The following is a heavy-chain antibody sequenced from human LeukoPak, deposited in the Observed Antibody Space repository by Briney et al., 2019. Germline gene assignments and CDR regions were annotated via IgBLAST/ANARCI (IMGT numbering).Heavy chain of an antibody. CDR1: GFTFSNYW. CDR2: IKQDGSDK. CDR3: ARESYYDSSGYYYLFPFDY. J-gene: IGHJ4*02. D-gene: IGHD3-22*01. V-gene: IGHV3-7*03. Sequence: GGSLRLSCAASGFTFSNYWMSWVRQAPGKGLEWVANIKQDGSDKYYVDSAKGRFTISRDNAKNSLYLQMNSLRVEDTAVYYCARESYYDSSGYYYLFPFDYWGQGTLVTVSS.